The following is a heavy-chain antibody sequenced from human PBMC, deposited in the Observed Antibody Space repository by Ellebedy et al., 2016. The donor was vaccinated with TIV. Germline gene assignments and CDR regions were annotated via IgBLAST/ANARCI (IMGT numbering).Heavy chain of an antibody. CDR2: ISGSGDST. D-gene: IGHD6-13*01. J-gene: IGHJ4*02. V-gene: IGHV3-23*01. Sequence: GESLKISCAASGFTFSSYAMSWVRQAPGKGLEWVSAISGSGDSTFYADSVKGRFTISRDNSKNTLYLQMDSLRAEDTAVYYCAKDRPASGWYYWGQGTLVTVSS. CDR3: AKDRPASGWYY. CDR1: GFTFSSYA.